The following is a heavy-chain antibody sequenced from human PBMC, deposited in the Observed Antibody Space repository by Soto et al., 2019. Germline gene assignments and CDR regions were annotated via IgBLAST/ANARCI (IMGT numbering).Heavy chain of an antibody. CDR2: IHYRGST. D-gene: IGHD2-15*01. V-gene: IGHV4-39*01. CDR3: ASSKVRGYCSGGSCPNDY. CDR1: GGSISSPNDF. Sequence: SETLSLTCTVSGGSISSPNDFWGWIRQPPGTGLEWIGSIHYRGSTYYNPSLNSRVTISVDTSKNQFSLKLSSVTAADTAVYYCASSKVRGYCSGGSCPNDYWGQGTLVTVSS. J-gene: IGHJ4*02.